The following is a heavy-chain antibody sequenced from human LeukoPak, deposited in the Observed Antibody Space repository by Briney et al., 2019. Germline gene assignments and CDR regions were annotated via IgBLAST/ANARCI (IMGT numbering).Heavy chain of an antibody. D-gene: IGHD2-15*01. V-gene: IGHV5-51*01. CDR2: IYPGDSDT. J-gene: IGHJ4*02. CDR3: ARRGYCSGGSCYSAPLDY. CDR1: GYSFTTYW. Sequence: GESLKISCKGSGYSFTTYWIGWVRQMPGKGLEWMGIIYPGDSDTRYSPSFQGQVTISADKSLSTAYLQWSSLKASDTAVYYCARRGYCSGGSCYSAPLDYWGQGTLVTVSS.